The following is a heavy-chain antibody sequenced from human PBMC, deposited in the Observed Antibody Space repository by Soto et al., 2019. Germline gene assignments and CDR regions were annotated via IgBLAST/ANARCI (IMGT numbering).Heavy chain of an antibody. Sequence: EMQLVESGGGLVQPGGSLRLSCAASGFTFSTYTMNWVRQAPGKGLEWVSYISSSSSTIDYADSVKGRLTISRDNARNSLYLHMNSLRVEDTAVYYCARGRRGLVRVGFDIWGQGTMVTVSS. CDR2: ISSSSSTI. J-gene: IGHJ3*02. V-gene: IGHV3-48*01. D-gene: IGHD3-10*01. CDR3: ARGRRGLVRVGFDI. CDR1: GFTFSTYT.